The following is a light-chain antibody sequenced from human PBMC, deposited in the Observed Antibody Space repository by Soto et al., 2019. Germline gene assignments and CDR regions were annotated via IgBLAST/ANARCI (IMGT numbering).Light chain of an antibody. CDR1: QSVSSSY. CDR3: HQRSNWWT. J-gene: IGKJ1*01. CDR2: GAS. Sequence: EIVLTQSPGTLSLSPGEKATLSCRASQSVSSSYLAWYQQKPGQAPRLLIYGASNRATGIPARFSGSGSGTDFTLTISSLEPEDFAVYYCHQRSNWWTFGQGTKV. V-gene: IGKV3D-20*02.